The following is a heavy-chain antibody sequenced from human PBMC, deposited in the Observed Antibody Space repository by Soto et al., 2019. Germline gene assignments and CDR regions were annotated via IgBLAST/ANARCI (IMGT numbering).Heavy chain of an antibody. V-gene: IGHV1-69*13. J-gene: IGHJ4*02. CDR2: IIPIFGTA. D-gene: IGHD6-19*01. CDR3: ASRPNSGWYPDTPPFDY. CDR1: GGTFSSYA. Sequence: GSSVKVSCKASGGTFSSYAISWVRQAPGQGLEWMGGIIPIFGTANYAQKFQGRVTITADESTSTAYMELSSLRSEDTAVYYCASRPNSGWYPDTPPFDYWGQGTLVTVSS.